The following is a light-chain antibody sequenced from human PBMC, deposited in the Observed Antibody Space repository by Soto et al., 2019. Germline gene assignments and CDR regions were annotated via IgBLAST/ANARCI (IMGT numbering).Light chain of an antibody. Sequence: DIQMTQSPSSLSASVGDRVTITCRASQGISNYLAWYQQKPGKVPKLLIYAASTLQSGVPSRFSGSGSGTDFTLTISSLKPEDLATYYSQKYNSAPPGGLTFGPGTKVDIK. V-gene: IGKV1-27*01. CDR3: QKYNSAPPGGLT. CDR1: QGISNY. CDR2: AAS. J-gene: IGKJ3*01.